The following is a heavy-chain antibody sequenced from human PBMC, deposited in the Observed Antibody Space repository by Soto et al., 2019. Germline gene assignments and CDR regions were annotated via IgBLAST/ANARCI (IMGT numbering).Heavy chain of an antibody. J-gene: IGHJ3*02. CDR3: AHRLREHSGYDRGGPDAFDI. Sequence: QITLKESGPTLVKPTQTLTLTCTFSGFSLSTSGVGVGWIRQPPGKALEWLALIYWDDDKRYSPSLKSRLTITKDTSKNQVVLTMTNMDPVDTATYYCAHRLREHSGYDRGGPDAFDIWGQGTMVTVSS. CDR1: GFSLSTSGVG. D-gene: IGHD5-12*01. CDR2: IYWDDDK. V-gene: IGHV2-5*02.